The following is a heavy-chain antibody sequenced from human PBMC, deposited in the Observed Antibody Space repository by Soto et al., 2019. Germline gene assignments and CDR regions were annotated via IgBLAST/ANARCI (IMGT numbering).Heavy chain of an antibody. CDR3: ARVVPGAEAWFGP. Sequence: QVQLVQSGVDVKKPGASVKVSCKASGYTFTNYGISWVRQAPGQGLEWMGWISSNNAKSNNAQKFEGRVSMTTDTSTSTAYMELRSLRSDDTAVYYCARVVPGAEAWFGPWGQGTLVTVSS. V-gene: IGHV1-18*01. J-gene: IGHJ5*02. CDR2: ISSNNAKS. D-gene: IGHD2-2*01. CDR1: GYTFTNYG.